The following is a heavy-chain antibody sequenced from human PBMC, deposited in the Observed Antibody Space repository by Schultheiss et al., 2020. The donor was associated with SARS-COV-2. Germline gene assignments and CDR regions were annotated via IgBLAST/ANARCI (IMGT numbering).Heavy chain of an antibody. V-gene: IGHV4-34*01. CDR2: INHSGST. D-gene: IGHD4-17*01. CDR1: GGSISSYY. J-gene: IGHJ3*02. CDR3: ARRGGVTTFPRGAFDI. Sequence: SETLSLTCTVSGGSISSYYWSWIRQPPGKGLEWIGEINHSGSTNYNPSLKSRVTISVDTSKNQFSLKLSSVTAADTAVYYCARRGGVTTFPRGAFDIWGQRTMVTVSS.